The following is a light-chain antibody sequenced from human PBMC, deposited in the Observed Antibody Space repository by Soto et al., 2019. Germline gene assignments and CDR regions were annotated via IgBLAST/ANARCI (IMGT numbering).Light chain of an antibody. Sequence: DIQMTQSPSTLSASVGDRVTITCRASQSINRLLAWYQQKPGQAPKLLIYDASNLESGVPSRLSGGGSWTEFALTISGLQPDDFGSYYCQQYNRYSLTFGGGTKVEIK. CDR3: QQYNRYSLT. CDR2: DAS. J-gene: IGKJ4*01. CDR1: QSINRL. V-gene: IGKV1-5*01.